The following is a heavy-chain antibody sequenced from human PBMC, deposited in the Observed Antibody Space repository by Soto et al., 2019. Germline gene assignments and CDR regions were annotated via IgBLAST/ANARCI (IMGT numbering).Heavy chain of an antibody. Sequence: PSETLSLTCTVSGGSISSGDYYWSWIRQPPGKGLEWIGYIYYSGSTYYNPSLKSRVTISVDTSKNQFSLKLSSVTAADTAVYYCARGEIVDIVATTAHDYWGQGTLVTVSS. CDR3: ARGEIVDIVATTAHDY. D-gene: IGHD5-12*01. CDR2: IYYSGST. CDR1: GGSISSGDYY. J-gene: IGHJ4*02. V-gene: IGHV4-30-4*01.